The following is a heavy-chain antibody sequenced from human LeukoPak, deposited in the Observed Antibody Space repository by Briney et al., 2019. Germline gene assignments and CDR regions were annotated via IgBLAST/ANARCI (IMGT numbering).Heavy chain of an antibody. CDR2: ISSSSSYI. D-gene: IGHD4/OR15-4a*01. V-gene: IGHV3-21*01. CDR3: ARGYANYGYIFDI. CDR1: GFTVSSNY. Sequence: GGSPRLSCAASGFTVSSNYMSWVRQAPGKGLEWVSSISSSSSYIYYADSVKGRFTISRDNAKNSLYLQMNSLRAEDTAVYYCARGYANYGYIFDIWGQGTVVTVSS. J-gene: IGHJ3*02.